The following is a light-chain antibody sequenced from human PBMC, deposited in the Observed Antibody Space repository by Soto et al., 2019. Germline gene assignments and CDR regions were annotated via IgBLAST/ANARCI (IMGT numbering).Light chain of an antibody. V-gene: IGKV3-11*01. Sequence: MVLTQSPATLSLCPGERGGVCGRASQGVNRYLVWYQQKPGQAPRLLIYGSSTRAPGTPDRFSASGSGTDFTLTINPLEPEDFAVYFCQRYGRSQWTFGQGTKVDIK. J-gene: IGKJ1*01. CDR2: GSS. CDR3: QRYGRSQWT. CDR1: QGVNRY.